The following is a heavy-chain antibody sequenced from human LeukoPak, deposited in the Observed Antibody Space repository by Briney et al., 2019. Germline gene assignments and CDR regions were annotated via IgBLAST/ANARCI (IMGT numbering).Heavy chain of an antibody. V-gene: IGHV3-11*01. CDR3: ARRAPYSRGGDAFDI. Sequence: GGSLRLSCAASGFTFSDYYMTWIRQAPGKGLEWVSYISSSGSTIYYADSVKGRFTISRDNAKNSLYLQMNSLRAEDTAVYYCARRAPYSRGGDAFDIWGQGTMVTVSS. CDR1: GFTFSDYY. J-gene: IGHJ3*02. D-gene: IGHD6-13*01. CDR2: ISSSGSTI.